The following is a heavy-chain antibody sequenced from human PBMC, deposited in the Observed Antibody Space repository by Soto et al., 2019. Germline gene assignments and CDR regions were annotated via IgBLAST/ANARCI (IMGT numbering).Heavy chain of an antibody. Sequence: GGSLRLSCAASGFTFSSYSMNWVRQAPGKGLEWVSSISSSSSYIYYADSVKGRFTISRDNAKNSLYLQMNSLRAEDTAVYYCARGGRADYDFWSGYYTGNYYYYGMDVWGQGTTVTVSS. D-gene: IGHD3-3*01. CDR2: ISSSSSYI. CDR3: ARGGRADYDFWSGYYTGNYYYYGMDV. CDR1: GFTFSSYS. J-gene: IGHJ6*02. V-gene: IGHV3-21*01.